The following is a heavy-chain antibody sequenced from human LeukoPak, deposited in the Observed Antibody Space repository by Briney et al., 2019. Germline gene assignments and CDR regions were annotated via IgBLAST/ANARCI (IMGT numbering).Heavy chain of an antibody. J-gene: IGHJ4*02. V-gene: IGHV3-7*01. CDR2: IKEDGSES. D-gene: IGHD3-10*01. CDR1: GFIFSTYW. CDR3: AKDQTYRFGELSDY. Sequence: GGSLRLSCAASGFIFSTYWMTWVRQAPGKGLEWVANIKEDGSESHYVDSVKGRFTISRDNAKNSLYLQMNSLRAEDTAMYFCAKDQTYRFGELSDYWGQGTLVTVSS.